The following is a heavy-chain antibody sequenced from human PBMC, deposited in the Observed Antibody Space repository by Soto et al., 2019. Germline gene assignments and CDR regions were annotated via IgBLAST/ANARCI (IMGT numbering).Heavy chain of an antibody. CDR1: GGSIRSGNW. D-gene: IGHD3-22*01. CDR2: IYHSGTT. CDR3: ARQRGYYAAY. Sequence: QVQLQESGPGLVEPSGTLSLTCAVSGGSIRSGNWWSWVRKPPGKGLELIGEIYHSGTTNYNPSLKSQVPISGDKSKNQCSLKLTSVTAADTAVYYCARQRGYYAAYWGQGTLVTVSS. J-gene: IGHJ4*02. V-gene: IGHV4-4*02.